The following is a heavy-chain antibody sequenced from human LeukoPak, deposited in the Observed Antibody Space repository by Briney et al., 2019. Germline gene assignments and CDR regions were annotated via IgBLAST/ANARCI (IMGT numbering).Heavy chain of an antibody. Sequence: PSETLSLTCTVSGGSISSGDYYWSWIRQPPGKGLEWIGYIYYSGSTYYNPSLKSRVTISVDTSKNQFSLKLSSVTAADTALYYCAGGTMVRGEPDYWGQGTLVTVSS. V-gene: IGHV4-30-4*08. CDR2: IYYSGST. CDR3: AGGTMVRGEPDY. CDR1: GGSISSGDYY. D-gene: IGHD3-10*01. J-gene: IGHJ4*02.